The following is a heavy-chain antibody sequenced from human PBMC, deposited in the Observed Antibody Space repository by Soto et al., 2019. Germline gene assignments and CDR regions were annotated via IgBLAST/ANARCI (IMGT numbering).Heavy chain of an antibody. V-gene: IGHV4-39*01. Sequence: SETLSLTCTVSGGSISSSNYYWGWIRQPPGKGLEWIGSLYSSGSPFYIPSLKSRVTMSLDTSKNQFSLQLSSVTAADTAVYYCARVGGVHIGYASRKTNWFDPWGQGTLVTAPQ. CDR3: ARVGGVHIGYASRKTNWFDP. CDR1: GGSISSSNYY. D-gene: IGHD5-12*01. CDR2: LYSSGSP. J-gene: IGHJ5*02.